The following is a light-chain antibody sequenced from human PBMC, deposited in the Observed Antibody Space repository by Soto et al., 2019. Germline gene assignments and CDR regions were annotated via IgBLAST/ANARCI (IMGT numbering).Light chain of an antibody. CDR3: QQRGNWPIT. CDR1: QSVSSY. CDR2: DAS. Sequence: EIVLTQSPATLSLSPGERATLSCRASQSVSSYLGWYQQKPGQAPRLLIYDASTMATGIPARFSGSGSGTDFRLTISSLEPEDFAVYYCQQRGNWPITFGGGTKVEIK. V-gene: IGKV3-11*01. J-gene: IGKJ4*01.